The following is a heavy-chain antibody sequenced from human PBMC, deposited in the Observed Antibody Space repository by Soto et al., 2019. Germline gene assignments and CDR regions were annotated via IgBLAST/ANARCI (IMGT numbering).Heavy chain of an antibody. J-gene: IGHJ4*01. D-gene: IGHD2-2*02. V-gene: IGHV3-23*01. Sequence: EVQLLESGGGLVQPGGSLRLSCTASGFTFGSYAMSWVRQAPGKGLEWVSGITDGGGSKFYADSVQGRFTISRDNSKNTLYLQMSSLTAEDTAIYYCAKVGLFRNGYMGVVRGDYWGHGTLVTVSA. CDR1: GFTFGSYA. CDR2: ITDGGGSK. CDR3: AKVGLFRNGYMGVVRGDY.